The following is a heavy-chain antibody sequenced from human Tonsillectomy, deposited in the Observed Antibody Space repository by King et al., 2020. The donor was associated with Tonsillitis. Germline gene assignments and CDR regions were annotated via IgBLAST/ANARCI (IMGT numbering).Heavy chain of an antibody. Sequence: VQLQESGPGLVKSSETLSLTCSVSGGSISNYYWSWIRQPPGKGLEWIGYIYSSGNTNYNPSLKSRVTMSVNTSKNQFSLNLSSVTASDTAVYYCAGGPRWDDRRWFDSWGQGTLVTVSS. CDR3: AGGPRWDDRRWFDS. CDR2: IYSSGNT. D-gene: IGHD1-26*01. CDR1: GGSISNYY. V-gene: IGHV4-59*01. J-gene: IGHJ5*01.